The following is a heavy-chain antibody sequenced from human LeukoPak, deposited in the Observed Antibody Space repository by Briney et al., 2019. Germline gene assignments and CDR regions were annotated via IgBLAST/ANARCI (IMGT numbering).Heavy chain of an antibody. Sequence: PSQTLSLTCTVSGGSISSGGYYWSWIRQPPGKGLEWTGYIYHSGSTYYNPSLKSRVTISVDRSKNQFSLKLSSVTAADTAVYYCARDLPSSSSGFDYWGQGTLVTVSS. V-gene: IGHV4-30-2*01. D-gene: IGHD6-6*01. CDR2: IYHSGST. J-gene: IGHJ4*02. CDR3: ARDLPSSSSGFDY. CDR1: GGSISSGGYY.